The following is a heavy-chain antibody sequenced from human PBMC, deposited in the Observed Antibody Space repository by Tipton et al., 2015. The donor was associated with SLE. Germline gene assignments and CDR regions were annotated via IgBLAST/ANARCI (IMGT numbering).Heavy chain of an antibody. CDR3: ARTFGKIVVMLDY. J-gene: IGHJ4*02. CDR1: GGSINSNY. D-gene: IGHD3-22*01. CDR2: ISYGGGT. Sequence: TLSLTCSVSGGSINSNYWIWIRQPPGKGLEWIGYISYGGGTNYNPSLKSRVTMSVDTAKNQFSLKLTSVTAADTAVYYCARTFGKIVVMLDYWGQGTLVTVSS. V-gene: IGHV4-59*12.